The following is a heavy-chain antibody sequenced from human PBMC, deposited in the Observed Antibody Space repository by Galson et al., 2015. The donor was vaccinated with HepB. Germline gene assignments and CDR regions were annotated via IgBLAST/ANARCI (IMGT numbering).Heavy chain of an antibody. V-gene: IGHV3-48*02. D-gene: IGHD3-3*01. Sequence: SLRLSCAASGFTFGSYSMNWVRQAPGKGLEWVSYISSSSSTIYYADSVKGRFTISRDNAKNSLYLQMNSLRDEDTAVYYCARGKKYDFWSGYHQDAFDIWGQGTMVTVSS. CDR1: GFTFGSYS. CDR2: ISSSSSTI. J-gene: IGHJ3*02. CDR3: ARGKKYDFWSGYHQDAFDI.